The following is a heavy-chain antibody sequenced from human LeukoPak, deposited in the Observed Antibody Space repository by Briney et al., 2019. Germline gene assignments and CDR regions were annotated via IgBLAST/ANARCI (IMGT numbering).Heavy chain of an antibody. J-gene: IGHJ3*02. V-gene: IGHV1-69*13. D-gene: IGHD6-6*01. CDR1: GYTFTGYY. Sequence: SVKVSCKASGYTFTGYYMHWVRQVPGQGLEWMGRIIPIFGTANYAQKYQGRVTITADESTSTAYMELSSLRSEDTAVYYCAREGSNAFDIWGQGTMVTVSS. CDR2: IIPIFGTA. CDR3: AREGSNAFDI.